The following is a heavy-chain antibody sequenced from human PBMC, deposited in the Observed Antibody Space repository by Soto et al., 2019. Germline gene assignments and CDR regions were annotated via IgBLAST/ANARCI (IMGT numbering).Heavy chain of an antibody. V-gene: IGHV4-39*01. D-gene: IGHD2-15*01. J-gene: IGHJ6*02. CDR3: ARHLTYCSAGSCYSDFPYYGMDV. CDR1: GGSISSSGYY. CDR2: IYYSGST. Sequence: SETLSLTCTVSGGSISSSGYYWGWIRQPPGKGLEWIGSIYYSGSTYYSPSLKSRVTISVDTSKNQFSLKLSSVTAADTAVYYCARHLTYCSAGSCYSDFPYYGMDVWGQGTTVTVSS.